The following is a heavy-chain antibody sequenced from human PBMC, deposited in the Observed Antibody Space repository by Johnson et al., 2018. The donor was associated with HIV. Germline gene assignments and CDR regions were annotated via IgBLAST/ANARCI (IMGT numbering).Heavy chain of an antibody. J-gene: IGHJ3*02. CDR1: GFTFNDHG. D-gene: IGHD6-6*01. CDR3: ARGRIAARPHAFDI. CDR2: INWTGGTK. Sequence: VQLVESGGGVVQPGQSLRLSCAVSGFTFNDHGMSWVRQAPGKGLEWVSGINWTGGTKDYADSVKGRFTISRDNAKNSLYLQMNSLRAEDTALYYCARGRIAARPHAFDIWGQGTMVTVSS. V-gene: IGHV3-20*04.